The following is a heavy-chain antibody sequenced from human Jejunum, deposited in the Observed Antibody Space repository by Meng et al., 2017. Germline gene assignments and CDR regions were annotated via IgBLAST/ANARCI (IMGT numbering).Heavy chain of an antibody. CDR2: LYDSGTT. CDR1: GVSVSSYY. CDR3: ARRGFLDY. Sequence: QVQLQESGPGPVRPSETLSLTCSVPGVSVSSYYWSWIRQPPGKGLEWIGRLYDSGTTSYNPSLRSRVTISADTSRNQLSLRLTSVTAADTAIYYCARRGFLDYWGQGILVTVSS. V-gene: IGHV4-59*08. D-gene: IGHD3-10*01. J-gene: IGHJ4*02.